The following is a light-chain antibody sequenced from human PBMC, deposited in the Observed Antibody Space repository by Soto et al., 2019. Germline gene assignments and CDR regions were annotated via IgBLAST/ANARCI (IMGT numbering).Light chain of an antibody. Sequence: SSLPQPAYVSGSPGQSITISCTGTSSDVGSYNLVSWYQQHPGKAPKLMIYEGSKRPSGVSNRFSGSKSGNTASLTISGLQAEDEADYYCCSYAGSSTFYVFGTGTKVTVL. CDR1: SSDVGSYNL. V-gene: IGLV2-23*01. CDR2: EGS. CDR3: CSYAGSSTFYV. J-gene: IGLJ1*01.